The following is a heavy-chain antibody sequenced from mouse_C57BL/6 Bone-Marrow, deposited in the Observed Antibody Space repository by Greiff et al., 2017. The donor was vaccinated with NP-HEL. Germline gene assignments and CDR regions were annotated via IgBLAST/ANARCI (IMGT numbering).Heavy chain of an antibody. CDR2: INPSTGGT. V-gene: IGHV1-42*01. J-gene: IGHJ3*01. CDR3: ARGLRYPAGFAD. D-gene: IGHD1-1*01. Sequence: EVQLQESGPELVKPGASVKISCKASGYSFTGYYMNWVKQSPEKSLEWIGEINPSTGGTTYNQKFKAKATLTVDKSSSTAYMQLKSLTSEDSAVYYCARGLRYPAGFADWGQGTLVTVSA. CDR1: GYSFTGYY.